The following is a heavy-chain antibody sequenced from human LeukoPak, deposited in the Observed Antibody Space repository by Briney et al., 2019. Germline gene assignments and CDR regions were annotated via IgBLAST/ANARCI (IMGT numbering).Heavy chain of an antibody. Sequence: PGGSLRLSCSVSGFTFNSYAMHWVRQAPGKGLDYVSAISNIGGTTYYTHSMKDRFTISTDTSKNTLYLQMSRLRTEHTSMYYCAKGYTTSSLRFYYIDYTGQGTPVTASP. V-gene: IGHV3-64D*09. J-gene: IGHJ4*02. D-gene: IGHD6-6*01. CDR1: GFTFNSYA. CDR3: AKGYTTSSLRFYYIDY. CDR2: ISNIGGTT.